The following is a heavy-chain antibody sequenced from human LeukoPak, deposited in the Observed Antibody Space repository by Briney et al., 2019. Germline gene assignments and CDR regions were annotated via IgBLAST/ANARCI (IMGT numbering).Heavy chain of an antibody. CDR2: INHSGST. V-gene: IGHV4-34*01. J-gene: IGHJ6*03. CDR3: ARGKKQWLPTRYYYYYMDV. CDR1: GGSFSGYY. Sequence: SETLSLTCAVYGGSFSGYYWSWIRQPPGKGLEWIGEINHSGSTNYNPSLKSRVTISVDTSKNQFSLKLSSVTAADTAVYYCARGKKQWLPTRYYYYYMDVWGKGTTVTVSS. D-gene: IGHD6-19*01.